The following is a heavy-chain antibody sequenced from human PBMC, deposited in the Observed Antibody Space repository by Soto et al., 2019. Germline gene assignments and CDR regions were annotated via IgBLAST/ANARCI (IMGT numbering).Heavy chain of an antibody. CDR1: GFTFSNYA. J-gene: IGHJ4*02. CDR2: ISGRGGET. D-gene: IGHD2-2*01. Sequence: EVQLLESGGGLVQPGGSLRLSCAASGFTFSNYAMNWVRQAPGKGLEWVSAISGRGGETYYADSVKGRFTISRDNSKNTLDLQMNSLRAEDTAVYYCARTWQGDYWSQGTLVTVSS. V-gene: IGHV3-23*01. CDR3: ARTWQGDY.